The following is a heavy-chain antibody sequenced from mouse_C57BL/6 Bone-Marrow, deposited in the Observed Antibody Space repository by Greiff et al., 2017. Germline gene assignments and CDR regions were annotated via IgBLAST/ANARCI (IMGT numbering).Heavy chain of an antibody. CDR3: AIYDYGPV. V-gene: IGHV1-69*01. CDR2: IDPSDSYT. J-gene: IGHJ1*03. CDR1: GYTFTSYW. D-gene: IGHD2-4*01. Sequence: VQLQQPGAELVMPGASVKLSCKASGYTFTSYWMHWVKQRPGQGLEWIGEIDPSDSYTNYNQKFKGKSTLTVDKSSSTAYMQLSSLTSEDSAVYYWAIYDYGPVWGRGTTVTVTS.